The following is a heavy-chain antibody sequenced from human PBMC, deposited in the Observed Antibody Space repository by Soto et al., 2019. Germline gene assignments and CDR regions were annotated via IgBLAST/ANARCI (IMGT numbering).Heavy chain of an antibody. D-gene: IGHD5-18*01. CDR1: GFVLSSYS. CDR3: ARSYSYGFGY. Sequence: EVQLVESGGGLVQPGGSLRLSCAASGFVLSSYSMSWVRQAPGKGLEWVSYIGTGTRTRYYADSVKGRFTISRDNGKNSLFLQMTSLRAEDTALYYCARSYSYGFGYWGQGTLVTVSS. CDR2: IGTGTRTR. J-gene: IGHJ4*02. V-gene: IGHV3-48*01.